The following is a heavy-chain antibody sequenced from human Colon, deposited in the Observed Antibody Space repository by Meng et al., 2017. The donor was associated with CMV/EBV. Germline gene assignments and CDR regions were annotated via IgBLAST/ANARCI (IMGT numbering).Heavy chain of an antibody. J-gene: IGHJ6*02. D-gene: IGHD3-3*01. Sequence: GGSLRLACAGYGFTFSNHAMSWVRQAPGKGLGWVAVIYAGGRSTYLADSVKGRFIIPRDDSKNTLYMEMNSLRAEDSAVYYCAKGSLEWLCYGMDVWGQGTTVTVSS. CDR3: AKGSLEWLCYGMDV. CDR1: GFTFSNHA. CDR2: IYAGGRST. V-gene: IGHV3-23*03.